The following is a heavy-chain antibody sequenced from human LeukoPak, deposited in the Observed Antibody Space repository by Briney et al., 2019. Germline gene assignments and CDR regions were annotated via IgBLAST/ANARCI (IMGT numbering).Heavy chain of an antibody. V-gene: IGHV4-59*08. CDR3: AREYSSSSGRRAFDV. D-gene: IGHD6-6*01. J-gene: IGHJ3*01. Sequence: SETLSLTCTVSGGSISSYYWSWIRQPPGKGLEWIGYIYYSGTTNYNPSLKSRVTISVDTSKNQFSLKLSSVTAADTAVYYCAREYSSSSGRRAFDVWGQGAMVTVSS. CDR2: IYYSGTT. CDR1: GGSISSYY.